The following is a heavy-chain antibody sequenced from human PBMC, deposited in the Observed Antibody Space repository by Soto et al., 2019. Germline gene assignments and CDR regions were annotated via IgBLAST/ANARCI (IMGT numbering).Heavy chain of an antibody. CDR3: ARDDFWSGYYPYYYYYGVDV. CDR2: INPNSGGT. J-gene: IGHJ6*02. Sequence: GASVKVSCKASGYTFTGYYMHWVRQAPGQGLEWMGWINPNSGGTNYAQKFQGRVTMTRDTSISTAYMELSRLRSDDTAVYYCARDDFWSGYYPYYYYYGVDVWGQGTTVTVSS. D-gene: IGHD3-3*01. V-gene: IGHV1-2*02. CDR1: GYTFTGYY.